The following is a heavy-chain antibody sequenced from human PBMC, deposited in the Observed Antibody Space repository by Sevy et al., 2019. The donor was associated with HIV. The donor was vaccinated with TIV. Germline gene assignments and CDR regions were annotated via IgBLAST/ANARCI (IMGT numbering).Heavy chain of an antibody. CDR2: ISSSSSYI. V-gene: IGHV3-21*01. CDR3: ARTYDYYFDY. CDR1: GFTFSSYS. J-gene: IGHJ4*02. D-gene: IGHD3-16*01. Sequence: GGSLRLSCAASGFTFSSYSMNWVRQAPGKGLEWVSSISSSSSYIYYVDSVKGRFTISRDNAKNSLYLQMNSLRAEDTAVYYCARTYDYYFDYWGQGTLVTVSS.